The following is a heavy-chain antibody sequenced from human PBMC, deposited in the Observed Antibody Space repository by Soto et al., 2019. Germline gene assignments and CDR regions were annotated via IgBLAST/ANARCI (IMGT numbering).Heavy chain of an antibody. CDR2: MNPNSGNT. D-gene: IGHD1-26*01. J-gene: IGHJ6*02. Sequence: ASVKVSCKASGYTFTSYDINWVRQATGQGLEWMGWMNPNSGNTGYAQKFQGRVTMTRNTSISTAYMELSSLRSEDTAVYYCARGGELLDYYYYYGMDVWGQGTTVTVSS. V-gene: IGHV1-8*01. CDR1: GYTFTSYD. CDR3: ARGGELLDYYYYYGMDV.